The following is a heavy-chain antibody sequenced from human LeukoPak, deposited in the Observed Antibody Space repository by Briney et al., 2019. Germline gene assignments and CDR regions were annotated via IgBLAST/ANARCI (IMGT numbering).Heavy chain of an antibody. CDR1: GGTFSSYA. J-gene: IGHJ4*02. CDR2: IIPIFGTA. Sequence: GASAKVSCKASGGTFSSYAISWVRQAPGQGLEWMGGIIPIFGTANYAQKFQGRVTITTDESTSTAYMELSSLRSEDTAVYYCARGWIQLWRFDYWGQGTLVTVSS. CDR3: ARGWIQLWRFDY. V-gene: IGHV1-69*05. D-gene: IGHD5-18*01.